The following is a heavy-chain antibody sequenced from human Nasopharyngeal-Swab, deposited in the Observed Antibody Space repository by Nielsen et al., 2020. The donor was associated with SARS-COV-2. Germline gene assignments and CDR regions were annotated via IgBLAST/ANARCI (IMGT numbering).Heavy chain of an antibody. CDR1: GGSISSSSYY. V-gene: IGHV4-39*01. J-gene: IGHJ3*02. D-gene: IGHD3-3*01. CDR3: ARHQEFTIFGVVIRGAFDI. Sequence: GSLRLSCTVSGGSISSSSYYWGWIRQPPGKGLEWLGIIYYSGSTYYNPSLKSRVTISVDTSKNQFSLKLSSVTAADTAVYYCARHQEFTIFGVVIRGAFDIWGQGTMVTVSS. CDR2: IYYSGST.